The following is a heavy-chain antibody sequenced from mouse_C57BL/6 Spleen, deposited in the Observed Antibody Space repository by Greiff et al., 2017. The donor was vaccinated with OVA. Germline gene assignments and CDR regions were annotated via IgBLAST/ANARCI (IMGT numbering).Heavy chain of an antibody. CDR3: ARLGDYDVDYYAMDY. CDR1: GYTFTSYW. J-gene: IGHJ4*01. D-gene: IGHD2-4*01. V-gene: IGHV1-64*01. Sequence: QVHVKQPGAELVKPGASVKLSCKASGYTFTSYWMHWVKQRPGQGLEWIGMIHPNSGSTNYNEKFKSKATLTVDKSSSTAYMQLSSLTSEDSAVYYCARLGDYDVDYYAMDYWGQGTSVTVSS. CDR2: IHPNSGST.